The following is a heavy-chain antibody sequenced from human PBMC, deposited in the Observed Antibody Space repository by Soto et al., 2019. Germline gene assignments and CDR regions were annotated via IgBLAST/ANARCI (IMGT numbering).Heavy chain of an antibody. V-gene: IGHV4-59*01. D-gene: IGHD3-10*01. CDR1: GGSISSYY. CDR3: ARSGALLWFGELWGGAFDY. Sequence: TSETLSLTCTVSGGSISSYYWSWIRQPPGKGLEWIGYIYYSGSTNYNPSLKSRVTISVDTSKNQFSLKLSSVTAADTAVYYCARSGALLWFGELWGGAFDYWGQGTLVTVSS. CDR2: IYYSGST. J-gene: IGHJ4*02.